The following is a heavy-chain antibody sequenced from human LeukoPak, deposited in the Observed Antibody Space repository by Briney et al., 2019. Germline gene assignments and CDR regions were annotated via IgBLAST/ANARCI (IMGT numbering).Heavy chain of an antibody. D-gene: IGHD6-19*01. CDR2: INPNSGVT. J-gene: IGHJ4*02. V-gene: IGHV1-2*02. Sequence: ASVKVSCKASGYTFTGYYLHWVRQAPGQGLGWMGWINPNSGVTNYAQRFQDRVTMTRDTSISTTYMELSRMTPDDTAVYYCATVYSSGWYWDYWGQGTLVTVSS. CDR1: GYTFTGYY. CDR3: ATVYSSGWYWDY.